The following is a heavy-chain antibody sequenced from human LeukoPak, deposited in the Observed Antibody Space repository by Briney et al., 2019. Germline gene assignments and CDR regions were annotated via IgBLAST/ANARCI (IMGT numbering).Heavy chain of an antibody. Sequence: GGSLRLSCAASGFTFSSYAMSWVRQAPGKGLEWVSAISGSGGSTYYADSVKGRFTISRDNSKNTLYLQMNSLRAEDTAVYYCAKEDGRAYYVLLKYYFDYWGQGTLVTVSS. V-gene: IGHV3-23*01. CDR2: ISGSGGST. D-gene: IGHD2/OR15-2a*01. CDR1: GFTFSSYA. J-gene: IGHJ4*02. CDR3: AKEDGRAYYVLLKYYFDY.